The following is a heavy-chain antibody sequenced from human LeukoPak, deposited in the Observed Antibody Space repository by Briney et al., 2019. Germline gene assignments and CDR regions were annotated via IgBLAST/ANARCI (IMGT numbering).Heavy chain of an antibody. CDR1: GGSISSNTYS. Sequence: PSETLSLTCTVSGGSISSNTYSWGWIRQPPGKGLEWIGSIYYSGSTYYNPSLKSRVTISVDTSKNQFSLKLSSVTAADTAVYYCARSPGEGYYYYYYMDVWGKGTTVTVSS. V-gene: IGHV4-39*07. D-gene: IGHD7-27*01. CDR3: ARSPGEGYYYYYYMDV. CDR2: IYYSGST. J-gene: IGHJ6*03.